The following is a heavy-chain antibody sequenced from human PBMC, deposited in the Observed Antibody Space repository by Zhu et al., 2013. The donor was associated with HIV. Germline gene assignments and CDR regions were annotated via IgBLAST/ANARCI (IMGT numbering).Heavy chain of an antibody. D-gene: IGHD3-16*01. J-gene: IGHJ6*02. CDR1: AAPSAPLV. V-gene: IGHV1-69*06. Sequence: QWQLVQSGAEVKKTGSSVKVSCKASAAPSAPLVSAGXDRPLDRGLSGWGISFLCFGTTNYAQKIQGRVTITADKSTSTAYMEMRSLTSADTGVYYCSRGVGAVGDGKRSFYFHGMDVWGQGTTVAVSS. CDR2: SFLCFGTT. CDR3: SRGVGAVGDGKRSFYFHGMDV.